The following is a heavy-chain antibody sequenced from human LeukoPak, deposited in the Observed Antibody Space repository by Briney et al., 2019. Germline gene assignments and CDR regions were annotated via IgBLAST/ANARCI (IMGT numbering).Heavy chain of an antibody. V-gene: IGHV4-31*03. Sequence: SQTLSLTCTVSGGSISSGGYYWSWIRQHPGKGLEWIGYIYYSGSTNYNPSLKSRVTISVDTSKNQFSLKLSSVTAADTAVYYCARERGGYDSSGYGAFDIWGQGTMVTVSS. CDR3: ARERGGYDSSGYGAFDI. D-gene: IGHD3-22*01. J-gene: IGHJ3*02. CDR1: GGSISSGGYY. CDR2: IYYSGST.